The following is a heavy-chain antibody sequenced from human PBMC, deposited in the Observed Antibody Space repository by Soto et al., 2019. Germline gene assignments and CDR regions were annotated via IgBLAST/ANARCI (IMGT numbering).Heavy chain of an antibody. CDR1: GFTFSSTW. CDR3: ARDGTPPFRVDIMCFDS. CDR2: IKQDGSEM. V-gene: IGHV3-7*01. Sequence: GGSLRLSCAASGFTFSSTWMSWVRQAPGKGLEWVANIKQDGSEMYYVDSVKGRFTISRDNAKNSLYLQMNSLSADDTAVYYCARDGTPPFRVDIMCFDSRGQGSQVTVSS. J-gene: IGHJ4*02. D-gene: IGHD3-3*01.